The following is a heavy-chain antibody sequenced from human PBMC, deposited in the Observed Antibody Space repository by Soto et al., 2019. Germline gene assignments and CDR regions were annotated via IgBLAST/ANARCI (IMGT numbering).Heavy chain of an antibody. CDR3: AKGLALMADH. Sequence: PGGSLRLSCTDSGFSFNTYVMDWVRQATGKGLEWVARILYDGSKEYYADPVKGRFTISRDNSKKTLYLQMDRLRVEDTAVYFCAKGLALMADHWGQGT. D-gene: IGHD2-21*01. CDR1: GFSFNTYV. CDR2: ILYDGSKE. V-gene: IGHV3-30*18. J-gene: IGHJ4*02.